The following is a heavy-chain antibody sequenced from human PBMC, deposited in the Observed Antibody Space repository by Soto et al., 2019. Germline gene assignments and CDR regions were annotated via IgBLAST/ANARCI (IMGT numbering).Heavy chain of an antibody. D-gene: IGHD3-10*01. CDR3: VRGGVRGVSWNWFDT. Sequence: EVQLVESGGDLVQPGGSLRLSCAASGFSFSSHDMHWVRQITGKGLEWISGIIPAGDTKYAESVKGRFSISRDNAKNSLHLQMNSRRVGDTAVYYCVRGGVRGVSWNWFDTWGQGTLVTVSS. V-gene: IGHV3-13*01. CDR1: GFSFSSHD. J-gene: IGHJ5*02. CDR2: IIPAGDT.